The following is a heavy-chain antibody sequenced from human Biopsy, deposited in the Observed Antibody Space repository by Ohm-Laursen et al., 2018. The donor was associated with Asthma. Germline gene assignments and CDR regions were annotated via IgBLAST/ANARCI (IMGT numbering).Heavy chain of an antibody. D-gene: IGHD2-21*02. V-gene: IGHV4-59*07. Sequence: SDTLSLTCTVSGGSISSDYWSWLRQSPGKGLEWIGYIHNSGNTNYNPSLKSRVTISLDTSRNHFSLRPSFVTAADTAVYYCARCGGDCPIRGFDSWGQGTLVTVSS. CDR1: GGSISSDY. J-gene: IGHJ4*02. CDR3: ARCGGDCPIRGFDS. CDR2: IHNSGNT.